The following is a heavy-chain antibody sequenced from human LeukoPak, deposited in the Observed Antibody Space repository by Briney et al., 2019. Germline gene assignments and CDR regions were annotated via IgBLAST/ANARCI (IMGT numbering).Heavy chain of an antibody. CDR1: GFTFSNYD. Sequence: ASVKVSCKASGFTFSNYDINWVRQAPGQGLEWMGWLNPKSGDTGYAQKFQGRVAMTRNTSITIAYMEVSSLTSEDTAVYYCARGIALSSPLEYWGQGTLVTVSS. CDR2: LNPKSGDT. V-gene: IGHV1-8*01. CDR3: ARGIALSSPLEY. D-gene: IGHD2-21*01. J-gene: IGHJ4*02.